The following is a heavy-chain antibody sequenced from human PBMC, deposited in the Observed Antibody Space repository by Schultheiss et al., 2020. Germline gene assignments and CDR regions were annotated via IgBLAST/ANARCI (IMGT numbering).Heavy chain of an antibody. CDR3: ASRGGWSYFDY. D-gene: IGHD6-19*01. CDR2: IYYSGST. CDR1: GGSFSGYY. Sequence: SQTLSLTCAVYGGSFSGYYWSWIRQHPGKGLEWIGYIYYSGSTYYNPSLKSRVTISVDTSKNQFSLKLSSVTAADTAVYYCASRGGWSYFDYWGQGTLVTVSS. J-gene: IGHJ4*02. V-gene: IGHV4-31*11.